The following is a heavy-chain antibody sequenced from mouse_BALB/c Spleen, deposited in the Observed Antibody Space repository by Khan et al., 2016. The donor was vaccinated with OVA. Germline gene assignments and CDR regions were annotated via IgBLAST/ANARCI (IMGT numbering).Heavy chain of an antibody. D-gene: IGHD1-1*01. CDR2: ISYSGVT. CDR1: GYSITSGYA. Sequence: EVQLVESGPGLVKPSQSLSLTCTVTGYSITSGYAWNWIRQFPGNKLELMGYISYSGVTSFTPSLKSRISITRDTSKNQFFLQLNSVTTEDTATDYCARGNYYGYYFDYWGQGTTLTVSS. J-gene: IGHJ2*01. V-gene: IGHV3-2*02. CDR3: ARGNYYGYYFDY.